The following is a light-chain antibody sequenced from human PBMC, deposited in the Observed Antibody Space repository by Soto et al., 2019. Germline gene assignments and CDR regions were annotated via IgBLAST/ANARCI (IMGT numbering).Light chain of an antibody. V-gene: IGKV1-27*01. CDR1: QGISNY. CDR3: QKYNSAPRT. Sequence: DIQITQSPASLSASVVDRVTITCRASQGISNYLAWYQQKPGKVPKLLIYAASTLQSGVPSRFSGSGSGTDFTLTISSLQPQDVATYYCQKYNSAPRTFGQGTRLEI. CDR2: AAS. J-gene: IGKJ5*01.